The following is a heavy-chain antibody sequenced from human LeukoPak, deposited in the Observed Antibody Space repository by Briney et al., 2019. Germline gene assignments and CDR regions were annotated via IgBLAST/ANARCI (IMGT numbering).Heavy chain of an antibody. D-gene: IGHD3-10*01. J-gene: IGHJ4*02. CDR3: ARSSLGVLLWFGDLDY. CDR1: GFTFSSYA. CDR2: ISSSGSTI. Sequence: GGSLRLSCAASGFTFSSYAMNWVRQAPGKGLEWVSYISSSGSTIYYADSVKGRFTISRDNAKNSLYLQMNSLRAEDTAVYYCARSSLGVLLWFGDLDYWGQGTLVTVSS. V-gene: IGHV3-48*03.